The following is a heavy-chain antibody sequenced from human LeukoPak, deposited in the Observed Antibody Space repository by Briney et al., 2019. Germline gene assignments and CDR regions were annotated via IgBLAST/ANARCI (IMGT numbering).Heavy chain of an antibody. J-gene: IGHJ4*02. Sequence: GRSLRLSCAASGFTFSSYAMHWVRQAPGKGLEWMAVISYDGSNKYYADSVKGRFTISRDNSKNTLYLQMNSLRAEDTAVYYCAREHVWELAYFDYWGQGTLVTVSS. CDR2: ISYDGSNK. CDR3: AREHVWELAYFDY. CDR1: GFTFSSYA. V-gene: IGHV3-30-3*01. D-gene: IGHD3-10*01.